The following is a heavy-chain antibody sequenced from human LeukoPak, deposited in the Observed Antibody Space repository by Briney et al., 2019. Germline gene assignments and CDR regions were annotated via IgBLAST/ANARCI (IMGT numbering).Heavy chain of an antibody. CDR3: ARDYVWGGYRFNFDY. V-gene: IGHV1-18*01. Sequence: ASVKVSCKASGYTFTSYGISWVRQVPGQGLEWMGWISAYNGNTNYAQKLQGRVTMTTDTSTSTAYMELRSLRSDDTAVYYCARDYVWGGYRFNFDYWGQGTLVTVSS. CDR1: GYTFTSYG. CDR2: ISAYNGNT. D-gene: IGHD3-16*02. J-gene: IGHJ4*02.